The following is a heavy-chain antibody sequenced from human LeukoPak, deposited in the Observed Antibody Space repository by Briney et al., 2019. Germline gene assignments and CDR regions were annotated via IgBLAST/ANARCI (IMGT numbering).Heavy chain of an antibody. J-gene: IGHJ4*01. Sequence: GGSLRLSCAASGFTFRNYAMSWVRQAPGKGLEWVSGITGSGDSTYYADSVKGRFATSRDNSKNTVYLQMNSLRAEDTAVYYCAKRDSSGYYYFDYWGHGALVTVSP. V-gene: IGHV3-23*01. CDR2: ITGSGDST. CDR1: GFTFRNYA. CDR3: AKRDSSGYYYFDY. D-gene: IGHD3-22*01.